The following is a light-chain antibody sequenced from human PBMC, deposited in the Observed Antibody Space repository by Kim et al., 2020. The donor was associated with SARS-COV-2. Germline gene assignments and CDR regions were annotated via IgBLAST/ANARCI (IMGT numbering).Light chain of an antibody. J-gene: IGLJ2*01. V-gene: IGLV2-14*01. CDR1: RTDIGGYTY. CDR2: DVD. CDR3: SSYTISGPCL. Sequence: QSALTQTASVSGSPGQSITISCTGSRTDIGGYTYVSWYQEYTGKAPQLLIYDVDKRPSGISGRFSGSKSGNTASLTISGLQAEDYANYFCSSYTISGPCLLGGGTQLPFL.